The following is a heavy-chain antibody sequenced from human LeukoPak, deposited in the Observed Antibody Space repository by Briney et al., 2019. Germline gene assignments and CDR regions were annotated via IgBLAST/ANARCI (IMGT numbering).Heavy chain of an antibody. Sequence: GGSLRLSCAASGFTFNNYAMNWVRQAPGKGLEWVSSISGGGETTYYADSAKGRFTISRDNSQNTLYLQMNSLRAEDTAVYYCAKSITVAEKIDFWGQGTLVTVSS. V-gene: IGHV3-23*01. J-gene: IGHJ4*02. CDR1: GFTFNNYA. D-gene: IGHD6-19*01. CDR2: ISGGGETT. CDR3: AKSITVAEKIDF.